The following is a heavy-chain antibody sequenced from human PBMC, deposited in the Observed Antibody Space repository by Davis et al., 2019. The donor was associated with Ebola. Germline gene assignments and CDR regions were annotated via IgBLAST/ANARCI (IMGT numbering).Heavy chain of an antibody. CDR3: AREAKYSSSDFDY. CDR1: GYTFTGYY. Sequence: ASVKVSCKASGYTFTGYYMHWVRQAPGQGLEWMGWINPNSGGTNYAQKFQGWVTMTRDTSISTAYMELSSLRSEDTAVYYCAREAKYSSSDFDYWGQGTLVTVSS. D-gene: IGHD6-6*01. CDR2: INPNSGGT. J-gene: IGHJ4*02. V-gene: IGHV1-2*04.